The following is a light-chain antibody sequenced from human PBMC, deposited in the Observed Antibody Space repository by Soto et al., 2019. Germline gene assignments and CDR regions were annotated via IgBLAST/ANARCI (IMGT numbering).Light chain of an antibody. CDR1: QRIMNF. Sequence: DIQMSQSPSSLSASVGDRVDITCRASQRIMNFLAWYQQKPGKAPKLLIYAASRSDSGVPSRFSGSGSGTDFTLTISSLLPEDVATYYCQQYDSNPYTFGQGTKLEIK. CDR3: QQYDSNPYT. V-gene: IGKV1-27*01. J-gene: IGKJ2*01. CDR2: AAS.